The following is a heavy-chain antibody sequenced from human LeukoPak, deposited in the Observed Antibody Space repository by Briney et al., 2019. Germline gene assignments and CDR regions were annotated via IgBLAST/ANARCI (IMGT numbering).Heavy chain of an antibody. CDR1: GVTFSGYG. D-gene: IGHD5-24*01. Sequence: GGALRLSCAASGVTFSGYGMHCVRQAPGKGLEWVAVMSYDGSHKYYADSVKGRFTISRDNAKNTLYLQMKSLRAEDTAVYYCARDTRYGDGYKYWGQGTLVTVSS. CDR3: ARDTRYGDGYKY. J-gene: IGHJ4*02. V-gene: IGHV3-30*03. CDR2: MSYDGSHK.